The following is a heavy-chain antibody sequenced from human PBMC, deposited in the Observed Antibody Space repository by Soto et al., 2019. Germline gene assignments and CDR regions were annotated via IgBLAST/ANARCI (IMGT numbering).Heavy chain of an antibody. J-gene: IGHJ6*03. CDR1: GGSFSGYY. Sequence: SETLSLTCAVYGGSFSGYYWSWIRQPPGKGLEWIGEINHSGSTNYNPSLKSRVTISIDTSKNQFSLKLSSVTAADTAVYYCARTIYYYYMDVWGKGTTVTVSS. CDR3: ARTIYYYYMDV. D-gene: IGHD2-2*02. CDR2: INHSGST. V-gene: IGHV4-34*01.